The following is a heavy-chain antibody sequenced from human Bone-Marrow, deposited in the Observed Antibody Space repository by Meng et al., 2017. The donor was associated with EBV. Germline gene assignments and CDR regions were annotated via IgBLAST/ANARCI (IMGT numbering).Heavy chain of an antibody. V-gene: IGHV1-69*01. Sequence: QVRLQQSGAEVKKPGSSVKVSCRPSGGTFRSDAVSWGRQAPAQGLEWIGGLIPMSGAPHYAQKFQDRVTIIADESTSTHSMELHNLRFEDTAMYYCASESGRGFTPDYWGQGTLVTVSS. D-gene: IGHD3-10*01. CDR3: ASESGRGFTPDY. J-gene: IGHJ4*02. CDR2: LIPMSGAP. CDR1: GGTFRSDA.